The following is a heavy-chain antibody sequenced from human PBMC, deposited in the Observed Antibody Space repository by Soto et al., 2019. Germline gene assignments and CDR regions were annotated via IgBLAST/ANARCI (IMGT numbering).Heavy chain of an antibody. D-gene: IGHD5-12*01. CDR2: IYYSGST. CDR1: GGSISSYY. J-gene: IGHJ4*02. CDR3: ASGYEEVLRY. Sequence: QVQLQESGPGLVKPSETLSLTCTVSGGSISSYYWSWIRQPPGKGLEWIGYIYYSGSTNYHPSLKSRDTISVDTSKNQFSLKLSSVTAADTAVYYCASGYEEVLRYWGQGTLVTVSS. V-gene: IGHV4-59*08.